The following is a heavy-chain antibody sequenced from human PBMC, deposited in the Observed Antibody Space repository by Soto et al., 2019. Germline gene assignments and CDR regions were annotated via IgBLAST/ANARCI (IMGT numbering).Heavy chain of an antibody. D-gene: IGHD3-10*01. J-gene: IGHJ4*02. CDR1: GYTFNNYG. CDR3: ARDLDGSGSYYTDY. CDR2: IGAYNGNI. Sequence: VQLVQSGADVKKPGASVQVSCKASGYTFNNYGISWVRQAPGQGLEWMGRIGAYNGNIKYAQKLQGRVTVTTDTSTSTANMELRSLTSDDTAVYYCARDLDGSGSYYTDYWGQGTLVTVSS. V-gene: IGHV1-18*01.